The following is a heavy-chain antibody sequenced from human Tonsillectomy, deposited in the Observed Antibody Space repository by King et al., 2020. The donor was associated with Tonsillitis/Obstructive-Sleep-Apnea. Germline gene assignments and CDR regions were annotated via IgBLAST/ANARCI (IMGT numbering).Heavy chain of an antibody. CDR1: GGSFSGYY. V-gene: IGHV4-34*01. CDR2: ISHSGIT. D-gene: IGHD3-9*01. Sequence: VQLQKWGAGLLKPSETLSLTCAVYGGSFSGYYWSWIRQPPGKGLEWIGEISHSGITNYNPSLKSRVTISIDTSKNQFSLRLSSVTAADTSVYYCARGRDESNYDLLTGYFDYWGQGNLVTVSS. CDR3: ARGRDESNYDLLTGYFDY. J-gene: IGHJ4*02.